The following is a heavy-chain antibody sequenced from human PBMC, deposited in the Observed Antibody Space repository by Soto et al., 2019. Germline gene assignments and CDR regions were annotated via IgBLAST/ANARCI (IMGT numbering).Heavy chain of an antibody. D-gene: IGHD6-19*01. CDR1: GFTFSSYA. CDR2: ISGSGSST. J-gene: IGHJ4*02. CDR3: ASRSSGWYFDY. Sequence: EVQLLESGGGLVQPGGSLRLSCAASGFTFSSYAMNWVRQAPGKGLEWVSVISGSGSSTYYADSVKGRFTISRDNSKNTLYLQMNSLRAEDKDVYYCASRSSGWYFDYWGQGTLVTVSS. V-gene: IGHV3-23*01.